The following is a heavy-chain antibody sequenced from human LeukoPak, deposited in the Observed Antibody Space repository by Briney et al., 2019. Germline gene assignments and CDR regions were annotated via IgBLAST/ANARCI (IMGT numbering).Heavy chain of an antibody. V-gene: IGHV4-59*01. D-gene: IGHD2-2*01. CDR1: GGSISSYY. CDR3: ARVAYGSSWFDP. CDR2: IHYSGRT. J-gene: IGHJ5*02. Sequence: KPSETLSLTCTVSGGSISSYYWSWIRQPAGKGLEWIGYIHYSGRTTYNPSLKSRVTISIDTSKSQFSLTLTSVTAADTAVYYCARVAYGSSWFDPWGQGTLVIVSS.